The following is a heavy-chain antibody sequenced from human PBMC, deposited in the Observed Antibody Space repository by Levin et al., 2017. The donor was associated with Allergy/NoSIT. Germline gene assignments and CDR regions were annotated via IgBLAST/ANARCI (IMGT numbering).Heavy chain of an antibody. V-gene: IGHV4-30-2*01. CDR2: IYHSGSP. CDR1: GGSISSGDYS. D-gene: IGHD5-12*01. Sequence: SETLSLTCTVSGGSISSGDYSWSWIRQPPGKGLEWIGYIYHSGSPNYNPSLRSRVTISVDRSQNQFSLDLISVTAADTAVYYCGRSGYRLGGYGMDGWGQGTTVTVSS. J-gene: IGHJ6*02. CDR3: GRSGYRLGGYGMDG.